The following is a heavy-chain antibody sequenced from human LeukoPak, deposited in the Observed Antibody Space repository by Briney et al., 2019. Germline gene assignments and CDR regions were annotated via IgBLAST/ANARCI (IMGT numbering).Heavy chain of an antibody. V-gene: IGHV4-34*01. CDR3: ARVGYSYVINDWSRTGLGAYPTKYYYHMDV. Sequence: SETLSLTCAVYGGSFSGYYWSWIRQPPGKGLEWIGEINHSGSTNYNPSLKSRVTISGDTSKNQFSLKLSSVTAADTAVYFCARVGYSYVINDWSRTGLGAYPTKYYYHMDVWGKGTTSPSP. J-gene: IGHJ6*03. D-gene: IGHD5-18*01. CDR2: INHSGST. CDR1: GGSFSGYY.